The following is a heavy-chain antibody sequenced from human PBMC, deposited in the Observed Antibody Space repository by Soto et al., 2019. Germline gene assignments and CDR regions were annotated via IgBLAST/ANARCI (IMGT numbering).Heavy chain of an antibody. CDR3: ARELTPTDY. V-gene: IGHV3-30-3*01. Sequence: QVQLVESGGGVVQPGRSLRLSCAASGFTFSSYAMHWVRQAPGKGLEWVAVISYDGSNKYYADSVKGRFTISRDNSKNTLYLHMNSLRAEDTAVYYCARELTPTDYWGQGTLVTVSS. CDR2: ISYDGSNK. J-gene: IGHJ4*02. CDR1: GFTFSSYA.